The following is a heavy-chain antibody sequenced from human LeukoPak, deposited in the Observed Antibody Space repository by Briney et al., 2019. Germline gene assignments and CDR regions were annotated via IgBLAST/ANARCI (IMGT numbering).Heavy chain of an antibody. J-gene: IGHJ4*02. D-gene: IGHD6-6*01. V-gene: IGHV3-30*04. CDR3: ARGASYITSSGGFDY. CDR1: GFSFSIYS. CDR2: TSYDGSKN. Sequence: GGSLRLSCAASGFSFSIYSMYWVRQTPGKGLEWLATTSYDGSKNYYADSVKGRFTISRDNAKNSLYLQMNSLRAEDTAVYYCARGASYITSSGGFDYWGQGTLVTVSS.